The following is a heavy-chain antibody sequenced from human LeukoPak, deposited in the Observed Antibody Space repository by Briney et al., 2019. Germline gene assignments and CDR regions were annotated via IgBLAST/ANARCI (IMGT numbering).Heavy chain of an antibody. CDR3: ARGRPGGYCSSTSCYIFGN. CDR2: INHSGST. J-gene: IGHJ4*02. CDR1: GGSFSGYY. Sequence: SETLSLTCAVYGGSFSGYYRSWIRQPPGKGLEWIGEINHSGSTNYNPSLKSRVTISVDTSKNQFSLKLSSVTAADTAVYYCARGRPGGYCSSTSCYIFGNWGQGTLVTVSS. V-gene: IGHV4-34*01. D-gene: IGHD2-2*02.